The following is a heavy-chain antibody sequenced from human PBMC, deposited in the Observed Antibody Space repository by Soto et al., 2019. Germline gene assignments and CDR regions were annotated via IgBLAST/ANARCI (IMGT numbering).Heavy chain of an antibody. J-gene: IGHJ5*02. V-gene: IGHV3-23*01. D-gene: IGHD1-20*01. CDR3: AKDAVPYNGKWDWFDP. Sequence: DVQLLESGGGLVQPGGSLRLSCAASGFTFSDYAMTWVRQAPGKGPEWVSSIGGVGTDRYYADCVKGRFTISRDNSKNTLFLQMSSLRSDDTAVYYCAKDAVPYNGKWDWFDPWGQGTLVTVSS. CDR1: GFTFSDYA. CDR2: IGGVGTDR.